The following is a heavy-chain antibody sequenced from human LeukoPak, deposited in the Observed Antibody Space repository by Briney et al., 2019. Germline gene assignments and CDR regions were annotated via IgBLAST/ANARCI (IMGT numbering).Heavy chain of an antibody. CDR2: IRNDGSNK. V-gene: IGHV3-30*02. CDR3: AKDHRYCSGGSCYSDWFDP. CDR1: GFTFSSYG. J-gene: IGHJ5*02. D-gene: IGHD2-15*01. Sequence: GGSLRLSCAASGFTFSSYGMHWVRQAPGKGLEWVAFIRNDGSNKYYADSVKGRFTISRDNSKNTLYLQMNSLRAEDTAVYYCAKDHRYCSGGSCYSDWFDPWGQGTLVTVSS.